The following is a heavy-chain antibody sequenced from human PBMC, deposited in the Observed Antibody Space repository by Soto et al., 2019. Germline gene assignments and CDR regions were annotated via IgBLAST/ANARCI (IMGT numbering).Heavy chain of an antibody. Sequence: GASVKVSCKASGYTFTRYNVHWVRQAPGQGLEWMAIINPSGGTTYYVQKFEGRVTLTTDTSTSTVYMELSSLRSDDTAVYYCARAPSSLYFDYWGQGTLVTVSS. CDR3: ARAPSSLYFDY. CDR1: GYTFTRYN. V-gene: IGHV1-46*01. J-gene: IGHJ4*02. CDR2: INPSGGTT.